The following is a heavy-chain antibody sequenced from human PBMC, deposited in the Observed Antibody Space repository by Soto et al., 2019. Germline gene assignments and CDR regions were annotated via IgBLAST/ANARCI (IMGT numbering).Heavy chain of an antibody. J-gene: IGHJ3*02. CDR3: ARFPIFRVVSAFDI. CDR1: GGSISSSSYY. CDR2: IYFSGST. Sequence: SETLSLTCTVSGGSISSSSYYWGWIRQPPGKGLEWIGSIYFSGSTYYNPSLKSRVTISVDTSKNQFSLKLSSVTAADTAVYYCARFPIFRVVSAFDIWGQGTMVTVSS. V-gene: IGHV4-39*01. D-gene: IGHD3-3*01.